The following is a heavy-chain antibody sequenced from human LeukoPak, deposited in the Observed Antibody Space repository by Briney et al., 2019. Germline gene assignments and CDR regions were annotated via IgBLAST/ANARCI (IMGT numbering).Heavy chain of an antibody. Sequence: SETLSLTCTVSGGSISSYYWSWIRQPPGKGLEWIGYIYYSGSTNYNPSLKSRVTISVDTSKNQFSLKLSSVTAADTAVYYCARGWTRDAFDIWGQGTMVTVSS. V-gene: IGHV4-59*01. D-gene: IGHD1-1*01. J-gene: IGHJ3*02. CDR1: GGSISSYY. CDR3: ARGWTRDAFDI. CDR2: IYYSGST.